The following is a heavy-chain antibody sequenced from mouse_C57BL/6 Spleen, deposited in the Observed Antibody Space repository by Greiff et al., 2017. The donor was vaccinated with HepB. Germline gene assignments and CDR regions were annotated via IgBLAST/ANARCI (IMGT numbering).Heavy chain of an antibody. Sequence: QVQLQQSGAELVRPGASVKLSCKASGYTFTDYYINWVKQRPGQGLEWIARIYPGSGNTYYNEKFKGKATLTAEKSSSTAYMQLSSLTSEDSAVYFCARGYGSSSLFDYWGQGTTLTVSS. J-gene: IGHJ2*01. V-gene: IGHV1-76*01. CDR3: ARGYGSSSLFDY. CDR2: IYPGSGNT. CDR1: GYTFTDYY. D-gene: IGHD1-1*01.